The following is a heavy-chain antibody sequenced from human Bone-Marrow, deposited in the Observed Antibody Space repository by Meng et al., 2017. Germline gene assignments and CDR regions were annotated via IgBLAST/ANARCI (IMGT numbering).Heavy chain of an antibody. CDR2: ISSSGSTI. V-gene: IGHV3-11*04. Sequence: GESLKISCAASGFTFSDYYMSWIRQAPGKGLEWVSYISSSGSTIYYADSVKGRFTISRDNTKNTLYLQMNSLRSEDTAVYYCARKSSSPWFYGMDVWGQGTTVTVSS. J-gene: IGHJ6*02. CDR1: GFTFSDYY. CDR3: ARKSSSPWFYGMDV. D-gene: IGHD6-13*01.